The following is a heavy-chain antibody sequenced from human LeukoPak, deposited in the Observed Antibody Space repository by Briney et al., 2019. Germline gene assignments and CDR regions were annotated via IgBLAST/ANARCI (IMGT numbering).Heavy chain of an antibody. J-gene: IGHJ4*02. Sequence: PGGSLRLSCAASGFTFSSYAMHWVRQAPGKGLEWVAVISYDGSNKYYADSVKGRFTIYRDNSKNTLYLQMNSLRAEDTAVYYCASTRMGGITGSEDYWGQGTLVTVSS. V-gene: IGHV3-30-3*01. CDR3: ASTRMGGITGSEDY. D-gene: IGHD1-20*01. CDR1: GFTFSSYA. CDR2: ISYDGSNK.